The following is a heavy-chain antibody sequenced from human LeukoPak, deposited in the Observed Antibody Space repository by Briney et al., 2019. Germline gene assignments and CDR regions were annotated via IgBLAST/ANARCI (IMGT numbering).Heavy chain of an antibody. J-gene: IGHJ3*02. CDR3: ARRFDT. Sequence: PGRSLRLSCAASGFSFSSYSMNWVRQAPGKGLEWVSYISSSSSTIYNTDSVKGRFTIPRDSAKHSLILQMNSLRGEDTAVYYCARRFDTWGQGTVVTVSS. V-gene: IGHV3-48*01. CDR1: GFSFSSYS. CDR2: ISSSSSTI.